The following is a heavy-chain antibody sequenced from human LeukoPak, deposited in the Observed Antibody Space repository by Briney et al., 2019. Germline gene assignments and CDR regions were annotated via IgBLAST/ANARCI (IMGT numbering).Heavy chain of an antibody. CDR2: INPTMVGT. Sequence: ASVKVSCKASGYTFTGYYMHWVRQAPGQGLEWMGWINPTMVGTNYAQKFQGRVTMTRDTSISTAYMELSRLRSDDTAVYYCARDVLYYYDSSGPRPYYFDYWGQGTLVTVSS. V-gene: IGHV1-2*02. D-gene: IGHD3-22*01. CDR3: ARDVLYYYDSSGPRPYYFDY. J-gene: IGHJ4*02. CDR1: GYTFTGYY.